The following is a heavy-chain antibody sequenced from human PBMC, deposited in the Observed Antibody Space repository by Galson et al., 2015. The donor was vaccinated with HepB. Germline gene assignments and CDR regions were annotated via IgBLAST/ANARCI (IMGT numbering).Heavy chain of an antibody. CDR3: AKLLFTGLPFDI. CDR1: GFTFSSYG. CDR2: IAYDGSNK. D-gene: IGHD2-21*01. V-gene: IGHV3-30*18. J-gene: IGHJ3*02. Sequence: SLRLSCAASGFTFSSYGMHWVRQAPGKGLEWVAFIAYDGSNKYYADSVKGRFTITRDNSTNTLYLQMNSLRAEDTAVYYCAKLLFTGLPFDIWGQGTMVTVSS.